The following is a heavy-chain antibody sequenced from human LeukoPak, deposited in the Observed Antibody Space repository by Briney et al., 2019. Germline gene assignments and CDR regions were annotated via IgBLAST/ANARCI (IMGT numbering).Heavy chain of an antibody. D-gene: IGHD3-16*01. Sequence: SETLSLTCTVSGGSISSYYWSWLRQPAGKGLEWIGRIYTSGSTKYNPSLKSRVTISLDTSKNQFSLKLTSMTAAETAIYYCVRDFDAWSAIDIWGQGTMVTVSS. CDR2: IYTSGST. CDR3: VRDFDAWSAIDI. J-gene: IGHJ3*02. CDR1: GGSISSYY. V-gene: IGHV4-4*07.